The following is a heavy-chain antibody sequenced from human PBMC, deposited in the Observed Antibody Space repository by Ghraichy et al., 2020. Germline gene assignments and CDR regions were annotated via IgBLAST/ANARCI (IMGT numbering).Heavy chain of an antibody. CDR1: GGSISRSSYY. CDR3: ASFVRGFGNSRDHN. Sequence: SETLSLTCTVSGGSISRSSYYWGWIRQPPGKGLEWIGTIYYSGSTKYNRSLESRVTISVDTSKNQFSLKLTSVTAADTAVYFCASFVRGFGNSRDHNWGQGTLVTVSS. CDR2: IYYSGST. J-gene: IGHJ4*02. V-gene: IGHV4-39*01. D-gene: IGHD3-16*01.